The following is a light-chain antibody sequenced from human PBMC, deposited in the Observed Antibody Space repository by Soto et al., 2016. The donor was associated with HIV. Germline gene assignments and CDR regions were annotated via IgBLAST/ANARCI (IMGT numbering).Light chain of an antibody. V-gene: IGLV3-19*01. CDR3: NSRDSSGNHEV. J-gene: IGLJ1*01. CDR1: SLRSYF. CDR2: GKN. Sequence: SSELTQDPAVSVALGQTVRITCQGDSLRSYFASWYQKKPGQAPVLVIYGKNNRPSGIPDRFSGSSSGNTASLIITGAQAEDEADYYCNSRDSSGNHEVFGTGTKVTVL.